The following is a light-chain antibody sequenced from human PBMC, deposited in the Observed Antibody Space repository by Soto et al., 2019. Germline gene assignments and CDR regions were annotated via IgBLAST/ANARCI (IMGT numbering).Light chain of an antibody. Sequence: TQSPSSFSASTGDRVTITCRASQSVSSYLAWYQQKPGQAPRLLIYDASNRATGIPARFSGSGSGTDFTLTISSLEPEDFAVYYCQQRSNWPPVTFGQGTKVEIK. V-gene: IGKV3-11*01. J-gene: IGKJ1*01. CDR1: QSVSSY. CDR3: QQRSNWPPVT. CDR2: DAS.